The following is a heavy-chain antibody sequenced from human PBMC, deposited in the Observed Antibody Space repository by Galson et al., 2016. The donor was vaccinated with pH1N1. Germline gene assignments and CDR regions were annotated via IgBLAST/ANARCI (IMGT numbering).Heavy chain of an antibody. J-gene: IGHJ3*02. CDR1: GGTFSSYA. V-gene: IGHV1-69*13. Sequence: SVKVSCKASGGTFSSYAINWVRQAPGQGLEWMGGIIPIFGTANYAQKFQGRVTITADESTSTAYMELSSLRSEDTAVYYCASPSRPPREIHLWSPNDAFDIWGQGTIVTVSS. D-gene: IGHD5-18*01. CDR2: IIPIFGTA. CDR3: ASPSRPPREIHLWSPNDAFDI.